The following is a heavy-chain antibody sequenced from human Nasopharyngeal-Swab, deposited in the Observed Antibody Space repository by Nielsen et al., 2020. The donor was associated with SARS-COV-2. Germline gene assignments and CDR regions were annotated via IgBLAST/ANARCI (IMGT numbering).Heavy chain of an antibody. CDR2: ISSSSSYT. CDR3: ARSRSAMDV. Sequence: GGSLRLSCAASGFTFSDYYMSWIRQAPGKGLEWVSYISSSSSYTNYADSVKGRFTISRDNAKNSLYLQMSSLRAEETAVYYCARSRSAMDVWGQGTTVTVSS. CDR1: GFTFSDYY. J-gene: IGHJ6*02. V-gene: IGHV3-11*06.